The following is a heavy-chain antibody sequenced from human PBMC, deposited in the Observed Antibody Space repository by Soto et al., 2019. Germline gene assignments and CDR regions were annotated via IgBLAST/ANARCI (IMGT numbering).Heavy chain of an antibody. J-gene: IGHJ5*02. D-gene: IGHD3-10*01. CDR2: ISYDGSNK. V-gene: IGHV3-30*18. CDR3: AKDLTFKLLWFDVGFDP. Sequence: PQRHCCGASGVTFGSYGGHWISQAPSEGLEWVAVISYDGSNKYYADSVKGRFTISRDNSKNTLYLQMNSLRAEDTAVYYCAKDLTFKLLWFDVGFDPWGQGTLVTVSS. CDR1: GVTFGSYG.